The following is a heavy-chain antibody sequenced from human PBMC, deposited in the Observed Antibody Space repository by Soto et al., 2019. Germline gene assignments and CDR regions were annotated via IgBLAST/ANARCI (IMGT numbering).Heavy chain of an antibody. J-gene: IGHJ6*02. CDR3: ARDPPRYCSSTSCYYYGMDV. CDR1: GGSISSYH. CDR2: IYNSGST. D-gene: IGHD2-2*01. V-gene: IGHV4-59*01. Sequence: PAGTLSLTCTVSGGSISSYHWSWIRQPPGKGLECIGSIYNSGSTNYNPSLKSRVTVSLDASKNQFSLKLTSVTAADTAVYYCARDPPRYCSSTSCYYYGMDVWGRGTTVTVSS.